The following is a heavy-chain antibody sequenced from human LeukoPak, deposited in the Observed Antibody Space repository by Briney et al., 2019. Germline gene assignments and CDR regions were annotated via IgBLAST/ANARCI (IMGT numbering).Heavy chain of an antibody. CDR1: GFTFSGSA. CDR2: IRSKANSYAT. Sequence: PGGSLRLSCAASGFTFSGSAMHWVRQASGRGLEWVGRIRSKANSYATAYAASVKGRFTISRDDSKNTAYLQMNSLKTEDTAVYYCTRSSSSAGVAVYWGQGTLVTVSS. CDR3: TRSSSSAGVAVY. D-gene: IGHD6-6*01. V-gene: IGHV3-73*01. J-gene: IGHJ4*02.